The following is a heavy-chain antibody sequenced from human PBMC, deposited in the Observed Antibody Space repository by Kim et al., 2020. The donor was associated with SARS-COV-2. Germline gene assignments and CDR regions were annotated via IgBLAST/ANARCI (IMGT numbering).Heavy chain of an antibody. Sequence: SVKVSCKASGGTFSRYAFNWVRQAPGQGLEWMGGIVPVFDIVNYAQRFQGRVTITADESTTTTFMELSSLGSEDTAVYYCGKVTTSEYYYYTMDVWVQGTTVIVSS. J-gene: IGHJ6*02. D-gene: IGHD4-17*01. CDR1: GGTFSRYA. CDR2: IVPVFDIV. V-gene: IGHV1-69*13. CDR3: GKVTTSEYYYYTMDV.